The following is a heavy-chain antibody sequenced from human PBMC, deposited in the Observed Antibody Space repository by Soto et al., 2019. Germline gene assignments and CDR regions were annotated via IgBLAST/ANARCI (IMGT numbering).Heavy chain of an antibody. CDR3: ARGGGVYYFDY. CDR1: GGSISSYY. V-gene: IGHV4-59*01. J-gene: IGHJ4*02. CDR2: IYYSGIT. Sequence: SETLSLTCTVSGGSISSYYWSWIRQPPGKGLEWIGYIYYSGITDYNPSLKSRVTISVDTSKSQFSLKLSSVTAADTAVYYCARGGGVYYFDYWGQGTLVTAPQ. D-gene: IGHD2-8*02.